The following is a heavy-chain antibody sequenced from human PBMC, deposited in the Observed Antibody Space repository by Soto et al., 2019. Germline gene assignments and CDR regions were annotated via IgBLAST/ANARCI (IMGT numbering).Heavy chain of an antibody. CDR2: ISYDGSNK. D-gene: IGHD4-17*01. J-gene: IGHJ4*02. CDR3: ARDSSFMTTVKTGVDY. CDR1: GFTFSSYG. Sequence: PGGSLRLSCAASGFTFSSYGMHWVRQAPGKGLEWVAVISYDGSNKYYADSVKGRFTISRDNSKNTLYLQMNSLRAEDTAVYYCARDSSFMTTVKTGVDYWGQGTLVTVSS. V-gene: IGHV3-30*03.